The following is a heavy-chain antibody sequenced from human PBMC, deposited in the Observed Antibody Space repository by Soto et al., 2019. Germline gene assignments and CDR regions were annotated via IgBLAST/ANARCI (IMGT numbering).Heavy chain of an antibody. V-gene: IGHV3-7*01. J-gene: IGHJ4*02. CDR3: AREVRFLEWLFDY. CDR1: GFTFSSYW. Sequence: GGSLRLSCAASGFTFSSYWMSWVRQAPGKGLEWVANIKQGGSEKYYVDSVKGRFTISRDNAKNSLYLQMNSLRAEDTAVYYCAREVRFLEWLFDYWGQGTLVTVSS. CDR2: IKQGGSEK. D-gene: IGHD3-3*01.